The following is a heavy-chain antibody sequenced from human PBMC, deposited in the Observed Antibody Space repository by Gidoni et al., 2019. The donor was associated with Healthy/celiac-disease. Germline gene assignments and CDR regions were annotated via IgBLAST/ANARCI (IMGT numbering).Heavy chain of an antibody. D-gene: IGHD3-3*01. CDR1: GFTVSSNY. CDR2: IYSGGST. J-gene: IGHJ4*02. Sequence: EVQLVESGGGLVQPGGSLRLSCAASGFTVSSNYMSWVRQAPGKGLEWVSVIYSGGSTYYADAVKGRFTISRDNSKNTLYLQMNSLRAEDTAVYYCARGPPWYYDFWSGTRGEYYFDYWGQGTLVTVSS. V-gene: IGHV3-66*01. CDR3: ARGPPWYYDFWSGTRGEYYFDY.